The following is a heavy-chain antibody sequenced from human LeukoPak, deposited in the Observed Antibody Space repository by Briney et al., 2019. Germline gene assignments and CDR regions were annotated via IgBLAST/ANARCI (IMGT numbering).Heavy chain of an antibody. Sequence: PGGSLRLSCAASGFTFSSYWMSWVRQAPGKGLEWVAVISYDGRDKYYADSVKGRFTISRDNSRNTLYLQMNSRRAEDTAVYYCAKDWTTAVTPLHWGQGTLVTVSS. CDR1: GFTFSSYW. CDR2: ISYDGRDK. CDR3: AKDWTTAVTPLH. D-gene: IGHD4-23*01. J-gene: IGHJ1*01. V-gene: IGHV3-30*18.